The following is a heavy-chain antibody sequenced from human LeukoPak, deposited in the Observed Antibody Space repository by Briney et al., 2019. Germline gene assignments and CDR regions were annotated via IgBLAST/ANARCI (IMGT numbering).Heavy chain of an antibody. J-gene: IGHJ5*02. CDR1: GYTFTSYG. V-gene: IGHV1-18*01. CDR2: ISAYNGNT. Sequence: ASVNVSCKASGYTFTSYGISWVRQAPGQGLEWMGWISAYNGNTNYAQKLQGRVTMTTDTSTSTAYMELRSLRSDDTAVYYCARDPWHHYDFPPYNWFDPWGQGTLVTVSS. D-gene: IGHD3-3*01. CDR3: ARDPWHHYDFPPYNWFDP.